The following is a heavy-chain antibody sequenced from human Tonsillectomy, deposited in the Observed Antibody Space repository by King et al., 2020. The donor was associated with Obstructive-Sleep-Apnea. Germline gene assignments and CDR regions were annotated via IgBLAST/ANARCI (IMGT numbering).Heavy chain of an antibody. Sequence: VQLVESGGGLVQPGRSLRLSCAASGFTFDDYAMHWVRQAPGKGLEWVSGISWNSGSICYAASVKGRFTISRDNAKNSLYLQMNSLRAEDTALYYCAKDVVVAAGYAFDIWGQGTMVTVSS. CDR1: GFTFDDYA. CDR2: ISWNSGSI. J-gene: IGHJ3*02. D-gene: IGHD2-15*01. CDR3: AKDVVVAAGYAFDI. V-gene: IGHV3-9*01.